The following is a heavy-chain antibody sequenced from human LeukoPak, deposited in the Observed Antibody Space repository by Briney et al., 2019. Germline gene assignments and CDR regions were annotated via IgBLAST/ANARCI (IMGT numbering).Heavy chain of an antibody. CDR1: GYTFIGYY. Sequence: ASVKVSRKASGYTFIGYYIHWVRQAPGQGLEWMGWVSPDSGGTNYAQKFQGRVTMTRDTSITAAYIELSSLRSDDTAVYYCARSGALGFSGYFDLWGRGTLVTVSS. J-gene: IGHJ2*01. CDR3: ARSGALGFSGYFDL. D-gene: IGHD1-26*01. CDR2: VSPDSGGT. V-gene: IGHV1-2*02.